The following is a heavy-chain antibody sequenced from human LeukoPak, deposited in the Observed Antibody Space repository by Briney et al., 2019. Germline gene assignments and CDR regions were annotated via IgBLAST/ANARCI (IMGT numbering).Heavy chain of an antibody. V-gene: IGHV3-33*06. Sequence: GGALRLSCAASGFTFSSYGVHWVRQAPGKGLEWVAVIWYDGSNKYYADSVKGRFTISRDNSKNTLYLQMNSLRDEDTAVYYCAKVVDSSGYYYDYWGQGTLVTVSS. CDR1: GFTFSSYG. J-gene: IGHJ4*02. CDR3: AKVVDSSGYYYDY. CDR2: IWYDGSNK. D-gene: IGHD3-22*01.